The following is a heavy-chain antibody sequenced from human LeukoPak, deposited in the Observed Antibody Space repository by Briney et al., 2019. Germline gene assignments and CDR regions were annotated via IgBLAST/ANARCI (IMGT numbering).Heavy chain of an antibody. Sequence: GGSLRLSCAASGFTFSSYGMHWVRQAPGKGLEWVAVISYDGSNKYYADSVKGRFTISRDNSKNTLYLQMNSLRAEDTAVYYCAKAISPYYDFWGGYIYWGQGTLVTVSS. J-gene: IGHJ4*02. D-gene: IGHD3-3*01. CDR2: ISYDGSNK. CDR1: GFTFSSYG. CDR3: AKAISPYYDFWGGYIY. V-gene: IGHV3-30*18.